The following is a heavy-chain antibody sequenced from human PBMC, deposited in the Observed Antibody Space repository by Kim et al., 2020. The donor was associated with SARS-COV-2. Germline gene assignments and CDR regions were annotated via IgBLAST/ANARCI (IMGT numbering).Heavy chain of an antibody. CDR3: ARANYDFWSGLRGFVGGYYLDV. Sequence: ASVKVSCKASGYTFTSYAMNWVRQATGQGLEWMGWINTNTGNPTYAPGFTGRFVFSLDTSVRTAYLQISSLKAEDTAVYYCARANYDFWSGLRGFVGGYYLDVWGKGTAVTVSS. J-gene: IGHJ6*03. V-gene: IGHV7-4-1*02. D-gene: IGHD3-3*01. CDR2: INTNTGNP. CDR1: GYTFTSYA.